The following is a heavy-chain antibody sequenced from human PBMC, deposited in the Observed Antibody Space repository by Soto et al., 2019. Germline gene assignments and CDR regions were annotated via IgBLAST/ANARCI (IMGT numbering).Heavy chain of an antibody. CDR3: AHRYYYDGSEYPREFDY. CDR1: GFSLSTSGVG. D-gene: IGHD3-22*01. V-gene: IGHV2-5*02. Sequence: SGPTLVNPTQTLTLTCTFSGFSLSTSGVGVGWIRQPPGKALEWLALIYWDDDKRYSPSLKSRLTITKDTSKNQVVLTMTNMDPVDTATYYCAHRYYYDGSEYPREFDYWGQGTLVTVSS. CDR2: IYWDDDK. J-gene: IGHJ4*02.